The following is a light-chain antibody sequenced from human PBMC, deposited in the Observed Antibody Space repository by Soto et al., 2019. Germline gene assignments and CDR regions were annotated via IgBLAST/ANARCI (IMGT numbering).Light chain of an antibody. V-gene: IGKV4-1*01. J-gene: IGKJ1*01. CDR3: QQYYSTPTWT. CDR2: WAS. Sequence: DIVMTQSPDSLAVSLGERAIINCKSSQSVLYSSNNKIYLAWYQQKPGQPPKLLIYWASTRESGVPDRFSGSGSGTDFTLTISSLQAEDVAVYYCQQYYSTPTWTFGQGTKVEIK. CDR1: QSVLYSSNNKIY.